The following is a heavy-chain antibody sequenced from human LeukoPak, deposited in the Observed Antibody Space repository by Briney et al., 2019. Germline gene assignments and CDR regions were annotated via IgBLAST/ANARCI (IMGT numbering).Heavy chain of an antibody. CDR1: GFTFSSYA. J-gene: IGHJ4*02. CDR3: ARTRDYYDSSGYLDY. Sequence: PGRSLRLSCAASGFTFSSYAMHWVRQAPGKGLEWVAVISYDGSNKYYADSVKGRFTISRDNSKNTLYLQMNSLRAEDTAVYYCARTRDYYDSSGYLDYWGQGTLVTVSS. D-gene: IGHD3-22*01. V-gene: IGHV3-30*01. CDR2: ISYDGSNK.